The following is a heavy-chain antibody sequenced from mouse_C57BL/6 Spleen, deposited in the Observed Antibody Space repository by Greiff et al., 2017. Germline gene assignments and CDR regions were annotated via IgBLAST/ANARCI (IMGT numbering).Heavy chain of an antibody. D-gene: IGHD2-5*01. CDR3: ARLDSNPWFAY. V-gene: IGHV1-18*01. CDR1: GYTFTDYN. CDR2: INPNNGGT. Sequence: VQLQQSGPELVKPGASVKIPCKASGYTFTDYNMDWVKQSHGKSLEWIGDINPNNGGTIYNQKFKGKATLTVDKSSSTAYMELRSLTSEDTAVYYCARLDSNPWFAYWGQGTLVTVSA. J-gene: IGHJ3*01.